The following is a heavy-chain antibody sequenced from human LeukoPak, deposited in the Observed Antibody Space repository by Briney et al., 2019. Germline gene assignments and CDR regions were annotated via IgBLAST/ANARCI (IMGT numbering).Heavy chain of an antibody. V-gene: IGHV4-31*03. J-gene: IGHJ1*01. CDR1: GGSISSGGYY. CDR2: IYYSGST. D-gene: IGHD2-2*01. CDR3: AIRYCSSTSCPAHFQH. Sequence: SETLSLTCTVSGGSISSGGYYWSWIRQHPGKGLEWIGYIYYSGSTNYNPSLKSRVTISVDTSKNQFSLKLSSVTAADTAVYYCAIRYCSSTSCPAHFQHWGQGTLVTVSS.